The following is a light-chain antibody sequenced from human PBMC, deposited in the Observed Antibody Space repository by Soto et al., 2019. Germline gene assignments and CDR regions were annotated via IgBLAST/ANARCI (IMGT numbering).Light chain of an antibody. CDR1: QSVSNY. J-gene: IGKJ1*01. CDR3: QQRSNWPPTWT. CDR2: DAS. V-gene: IGKV3-11*01. Sequence: EIVLTQSPATLSLSPGXRATLSCRASQSVSNYLAWYQQKPGQAPRLLIYDASNRATGIPARFSGSGSGTDFTLTISSLEPEDFAVYYCQQRSNWPPTWTFGQGTKVEIK.